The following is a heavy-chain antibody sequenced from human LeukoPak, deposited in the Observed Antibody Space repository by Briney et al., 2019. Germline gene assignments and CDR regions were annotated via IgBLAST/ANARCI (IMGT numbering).Heavy chain of an antibody. J-gene: IGHJ4*02. CDR3: ARVGSGSSFDY. Sequence: PSETLSLTCTVSGGSISNYYWSWIRQPAGKGLGWIGRIYSSGSTNYNPSLNSRVTMSVDTSNKQFSLKLSSVTAADTAVYYCARVGSGSSFDYWGQGTLVTVSS. CDR2: IYSSGST. V-gene: IGHV4-4*07. CDR1: GGSISNYY. D-gene: IGHD3-10*01.